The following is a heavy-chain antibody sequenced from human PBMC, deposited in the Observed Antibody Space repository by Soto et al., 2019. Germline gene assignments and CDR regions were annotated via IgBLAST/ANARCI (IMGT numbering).Heavy chain of an antibody. CDR2: IYYSGNT. D-gene: IGHD2-15*01. J-gene: IGHJ4*02. V-gene: IGHV4-39*02. Sequence: TWETLSLTCTVSGGSISSSSYYWGWIRQPPGKGLEWIGSIYYSGNTYYTPSLKSRVTISVDTSKNQFSLKLSSVTAVDTAVYYCAREGGRYCTGGSCQVDYWGQGTLVT. CDR1: GGSISSSSYY. CDR3: AREGGRYCTGGSCQVDY.